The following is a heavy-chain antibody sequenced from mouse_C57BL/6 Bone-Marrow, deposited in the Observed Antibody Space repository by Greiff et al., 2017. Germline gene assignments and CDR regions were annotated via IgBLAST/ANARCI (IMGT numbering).Heavy chain of an antibody. CDR3: AKERVITTVVAPYFDV. D-gene: IGHD1-1*01. V-gene: IGHV2-5*01. CDR1: GFSLTSYG. Sequence: VQLQQSGPGLVQPSQSLSITCTVSGFSLTSYGVHWVRQSPGKGLEWLGVIWRGGSTDYNAAFMSRLSITKDNSKSQVFFKMNSLRADDTAIYYCAKERVITTVVAPYFDVWGTGTTVTVSS. J-gene: IGHJ1*03. CDR2: IWRGGST.